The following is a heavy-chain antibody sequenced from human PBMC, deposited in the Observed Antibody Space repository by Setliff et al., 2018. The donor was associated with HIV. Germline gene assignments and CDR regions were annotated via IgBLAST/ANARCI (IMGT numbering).Heavy chain of an antibody. J-gene: IGHJ4*02. D-gene: IGHD1-26*01. V-gene: IGHV4-30-2*01. CDR3: ARRGSYSSPDTL. CDR2: ISYTGTT. CDR1: GGSVNDGGHS. Sequence: SETLSLTCAVSGGSVNDGGHSWNWIRQAPGKGPEWIGYISYTGTTYYNPSLKSRVTISVDRSNNHFSLILTSVTAADTAVYYCARRGSYSSPDTLWGQGTLVTVSS.